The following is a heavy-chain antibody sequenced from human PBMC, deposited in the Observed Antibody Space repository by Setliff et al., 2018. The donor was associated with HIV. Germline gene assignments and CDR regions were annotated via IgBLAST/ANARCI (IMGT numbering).Heavy chain of an antibody. CDR2: IRSDGSNK. CDR1: GLTFSNCG. Sequence: GGSLRLSCATSGLTFSNCGMHWVRQAPGKGLEWVASIRSDGSNKYYADSVKGRFTISRDNAKKSLYLQMNSLRAEDTALYYCARDYSRYTWNYFDYWGQGTLVTVSS. CDR3: ARDYSRYTWNYFDY. D-gene: IGHD1-20*01. V-gene: IGHV3-30*02. J-gene: IGHJ4*02.